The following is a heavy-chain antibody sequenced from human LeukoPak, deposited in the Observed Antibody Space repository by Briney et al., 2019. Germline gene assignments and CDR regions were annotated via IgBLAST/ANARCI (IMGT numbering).Heavy chain of an antibody. D-gene: IGHD3-22*01. CDR2: INPNSGGT. CDR3: ARGNYYDSSGYYPEAFDI. V-gene: IGHV1-2*02. CDR1: GYTFTGYY. J-gene: IGHJ3*02. Sequence: ASVTVSCTASGYTFTGYYMHWVRQAPGQGLEWMGWINPNSGGTNYAQKFQGRVTMTRDTSISTAYMELSRLRSDDTAVYYCARGNYYDSSGYYPEAFDIWGQGTMVTVSS.